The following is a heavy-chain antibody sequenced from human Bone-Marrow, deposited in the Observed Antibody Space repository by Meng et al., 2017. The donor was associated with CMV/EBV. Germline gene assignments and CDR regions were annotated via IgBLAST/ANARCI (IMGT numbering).Heavy chain of an antibody. Sequence: SETLSLTCPVSGGSISSYYWSWIRQPQGKGLEWIGYIYYSGSTNYNPTLKRQVTIAVDTSKNQFSLKLSSVTAADTAVYSCERFGLYYYDSSGYSGFDYWGQGTRVNGSS. CDR3: ERFGLYYYDSSGYSGFDY. CDR1: GGSISSYY. J-gene: IGHJ4*02. D-gene: IGHD3-22*01. V-gene: IGHV4-59*01. CDR2: IYYSGST.